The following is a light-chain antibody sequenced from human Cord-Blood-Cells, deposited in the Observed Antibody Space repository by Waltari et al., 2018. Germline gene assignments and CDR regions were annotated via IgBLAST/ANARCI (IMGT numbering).Light chain of an antibody. V-gene: IGKV4-1*01. CDR2: WAS. J-gene: IGKJ1*01. CDR3: QQYYSTPRT. CDR1: QSVLYSSNNKNY. Sequence: DIVMTQSPDSLAVSLGERATINCKPSQSVLYSSNNKNYLAWYQQKPVQTPKLLIYWASTRESGVPDRFSGSGSGTYFTLTISSLQAEDVAVYYCQQYYSTPRTFGQGTKVEIK.